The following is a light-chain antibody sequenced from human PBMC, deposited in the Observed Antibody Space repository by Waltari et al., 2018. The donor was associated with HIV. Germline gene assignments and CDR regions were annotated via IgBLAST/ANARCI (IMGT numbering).Light chain of an antibody. CDR1: SHNIGNNY. V-gene: IGLV1-51*01. CDR2: DNN. CDR3: GTWDSSLSAGV. Sequence: QSVLTQPPSVSAAPGQKVTISCSGSSHNIGNNYVSWYQQLPGTAPKLLIYDNNKRPSGIPDRFSGSKSGTSATLGITGLQTGDEADYYCGTWDSSLSAGVFGGGTKLTVL. J-gene: IGLJ3*02.